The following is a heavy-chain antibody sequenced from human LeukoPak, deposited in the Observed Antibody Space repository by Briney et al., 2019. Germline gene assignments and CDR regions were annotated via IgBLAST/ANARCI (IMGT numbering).Heavy chain of an antibody. V-gene: IGHV3-30*02. D-gene: IGHD6-19*01. CDR1: GFTFTNYN. CDR3: AKDDGISIAVAGTDY. CDR2: ISYDRSNK. Sequence: GGSLRLSCAASGFTFTNYNMHWVRQAPGKGLEWVTFISYDRSNKYYADSVKGRFTISRDNSKKMLYMQMNSLRAEDTAVYYCAKDDGISIAVAGTDYWGQGTLVTVSS. J-gene: IGHJ4*02.